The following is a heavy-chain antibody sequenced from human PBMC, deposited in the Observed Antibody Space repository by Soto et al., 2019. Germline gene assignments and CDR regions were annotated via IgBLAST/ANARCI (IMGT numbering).Heavy chain of an antibody. Sequence: QITLKESGPTLVKPTQTLTLTCTFSGLSLTTSGVGVSWIRQPPGKALEWLAVIYWDNDKRFSPSLKTRLTITRDTSKNQVILTMHNMDPVDTDTYYCSQGGSGSYYGMHVWGQGTTVTVSS. CDR1: GLSLTTSGVG. CDR2: IYWDNDK. D-gene: IGHD3-10*01. V-gene: IGHV2-5*02. J-gene: IGHJ6*02. CDR3: SQGGSGSYYGMHV.